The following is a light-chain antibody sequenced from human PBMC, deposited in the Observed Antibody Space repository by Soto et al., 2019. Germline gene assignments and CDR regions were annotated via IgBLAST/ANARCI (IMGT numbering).Light chain of an antibody. CDR2: GAS. V-gene: IGKV3-11*01. CDR3: QQRINWPLT. CDR1: QSISSH. Sequence: EIVLTQSPATLSWSPGERATLSCRSRQSISSHLAWYQQKPGQAPRLLIYGASNRATGIPARFSGSGSGTDFTLTISSLEPEDFSVYDCQQRINWPLTFGGGTKVDIK. J-gene: IGKJ4*01.